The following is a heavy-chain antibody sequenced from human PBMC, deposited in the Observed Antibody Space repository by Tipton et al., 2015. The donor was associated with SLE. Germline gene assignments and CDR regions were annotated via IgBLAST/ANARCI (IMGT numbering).Heavy chain of an antibody. CDR3: VKDSLYGDYVFDY. D-gene: IGHD4-17*01. Sequence: SLRLSCVASGLTFDDYTMHWVRQAPGKGVEWLSLITGYGSTIYSADSVKGRFTISRDNSKNSLFLQMNSLRSDDTALYYCVKDSLYGDYVFDYWGQGTLVTVSS. V-gene: IGHV3-43*01. CDR1: GLTFDDYT. CDR2: ITGYGSTI. J-gene: IGHJ4*02.